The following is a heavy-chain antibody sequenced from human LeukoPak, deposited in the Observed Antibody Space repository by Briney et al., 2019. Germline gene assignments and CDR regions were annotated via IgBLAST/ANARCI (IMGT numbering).Heavy chain of an antibody. D-gene: IGHD5-18*01. Sequence: NPSETLSLTCAVYGGSFSGYYWSWLRQPPGKGLEWLGEINHSGSTNYNPSLKSRVTISVDTSKNQFSLKLSSVTAADTAVYYCARGRIQLWYPWYFDYWGQGTLVTVSS. CDR1: GGSFSGYY. CDR3: ARGRIQLWYPWYFDY. CDR2: INHSGST. J-gene: IGHJ4*02. V-gene: IGHV4-34*01.